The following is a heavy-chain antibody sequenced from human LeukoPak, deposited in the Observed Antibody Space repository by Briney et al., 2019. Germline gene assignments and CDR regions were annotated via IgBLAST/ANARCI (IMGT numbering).Heavy chain of an antibody. CDR2: ISSSSSYT. J-gene: IGHJ3*02. D-gene: IGHD2-2*01. CDR1: GKTVGEYK. Sequence: SLSLSIEVDGKTVGEYKIGYIREPPGKELEWVSYISSSSSYTNYADSVKGRFTISRDNAKNSLYLQMNSLRAEDTAVYYCARDEQRYCSSTSCLHDAFDIWGQGTMVTVPS. CDR3: ARDEQRYCSSTSCLHDAFDI. V-gene: IGHV3-11*06.